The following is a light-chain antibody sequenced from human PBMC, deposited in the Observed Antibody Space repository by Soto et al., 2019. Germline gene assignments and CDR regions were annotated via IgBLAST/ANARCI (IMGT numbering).Light chain of an antibody. CDR3: QQYNSYSPLT. CDR2: KAS. CDR1: QSISSC. Sequence: DIQMTQSPATLSASVGERVTITCRASQSISSCLAWYQQKPGKAPKLLIYKASSLESGVTSRFSGSGSGTEFTITISSLQPDDVASYYCQQYNSYSPLTFGGGTKVEIK. V-gene: IGKV1-5*03. J-gene: IGKJ4*01.